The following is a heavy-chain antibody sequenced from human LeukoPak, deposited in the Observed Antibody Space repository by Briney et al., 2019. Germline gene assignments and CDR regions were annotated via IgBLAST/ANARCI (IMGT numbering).Heavy chain of an antibody. J-gene: IGHJ4*02. D-gene: IGHD2-21*01. CDR3: VRHDSFIPF. CDR1: GFTFTNYA. V-gene: IGHV3-23*01. Sequence: GGSLILSCAASGFTFTNYAMTWVRQASGKGLEWVSSISDTYATTYYTDSVKGRCTISRDNSKNTVYLQLNNLRAEDTAVYFCVRHDSFIPFWGQGTLVTVSS. CDR2: ISDTYATT.